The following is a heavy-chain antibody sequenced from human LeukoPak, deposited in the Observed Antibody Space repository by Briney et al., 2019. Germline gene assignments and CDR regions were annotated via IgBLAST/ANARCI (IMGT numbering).Heavy chain of an antibody. Sequence: SETLSLTCTVSGGSISSGSYYWSWIRQPAGKGLEWIGRIYTSGSTNYNPSLKSRVTMSVDTSKNQFSLKLSSVTAADTAVYYCARNHYPSNRPHLPINWFDPWGQGTLVTVSS. J-gene: IGHJ5*02. CDR2: IYTSGST. D-gene: IGHD4-11*01. CDR1: GGSISSGSYY. CDR3: ARNHYPSNRPHLPINWFDP. V-gene: IGHV4-61*02.